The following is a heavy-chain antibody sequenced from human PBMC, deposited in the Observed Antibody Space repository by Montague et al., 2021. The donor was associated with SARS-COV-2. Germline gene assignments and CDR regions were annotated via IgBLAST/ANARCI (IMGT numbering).Heavy chain of an antibody. CDR3: ARAYCGGDCYFYWYFDL. CDR1: GDSVSSNSAT. D-gene: IGHD2-21*02. J-gene: IGHJ2*01. V-gene: IGHV6-1*01. CDR2: TYYRYKWYN. Sequence: CAISGDSVSSNSATWNWLRQSPSRAPEWVGRTYYRYKWYNDYAVSVKSRVIINPDTSNNRISLQLNSVTPEDAAVYYCARAYCGGDCYFYWYFDLWGRGTLVTVSS.